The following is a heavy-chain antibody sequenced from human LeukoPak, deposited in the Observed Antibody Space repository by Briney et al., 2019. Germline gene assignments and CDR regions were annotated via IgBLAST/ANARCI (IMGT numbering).Heavy chain of an antibody. CDR1: GGSIGGDH. CDR3: ARAVTGTSMVDY. CDR2: ISYTGST. V-gene: IGHV4-59*08. D-gene: IGHD6-19*01. Sequence: SETLSLTCTISGGSIGGDHWSWIRQAPGKGLGWIGYISYTGSTSYNPSLRNRVTISLHTSENQFSLRLTSVTAADTAVYYCARAVTGTSMVDYWGQGTLVAVSS. J-gene: IGHJ4*02.